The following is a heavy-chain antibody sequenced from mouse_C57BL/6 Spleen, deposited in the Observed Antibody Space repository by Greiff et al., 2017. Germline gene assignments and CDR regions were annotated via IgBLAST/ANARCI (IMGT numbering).Heavy chain of an antibody. CDR3: ARNPVVAGYYAMDY. D-gene: IGHD1-1*01. Sequence: VMLVESGPGLVQPSQSLSITCTVSGFSLTSYGVHWVRQSPGKGLEWLGVIWSGGSTDYNAAFISRLSISKDNSKSQVFFKMNSLQADDTAIYYCARNPVVAGYYAMDYWGQGTSVTVSS. J-gene: IGHJ4*01. CDR2: IWSGGST. CDR1: GFSLTSYG. V-gene: IGHV2-2*01.